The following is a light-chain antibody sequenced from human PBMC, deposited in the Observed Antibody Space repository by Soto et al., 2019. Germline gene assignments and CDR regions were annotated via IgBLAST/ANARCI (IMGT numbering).Light chain of an antibody. Sequence: EIQMTQSPSTLSASVGDRVTITCRTSHSISAWLAWYQQKPGKAPRLLIYKASTIEIGVPSRFSGSGSGTEFTLTISSLQPDDVAIYYCQQYNDYSWTFGQGTKVDIK. V-gene: IGKV1-5*03. CDR1: HSISAW. CDR3: QQYNDYSWT. CDR2: KAS. J-gene: IGKJ1*01.